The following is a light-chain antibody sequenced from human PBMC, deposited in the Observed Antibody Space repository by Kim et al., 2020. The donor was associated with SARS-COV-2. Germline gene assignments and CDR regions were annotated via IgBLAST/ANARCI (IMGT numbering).Light chain of an antibody. J-gene: IGKJ1*01. CDR1: QSISTN. V-gene: IGKV3-15*01. CDR2: DAS. CDR3: KQYNEWPWT. Sequence: EIVMTQSPATLSVSPGERVTLSCRASQSISTNLGWYQQKPGQAPRLLISDASTRATGVPARFSGSGSGTEFTLTISSLQSEDFAVYCCKQYNEWPWTFGQGTKLEI.